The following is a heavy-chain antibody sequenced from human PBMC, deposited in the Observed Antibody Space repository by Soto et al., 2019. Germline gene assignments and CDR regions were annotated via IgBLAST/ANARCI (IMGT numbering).Heavy chain of an antibody. CDR2: IYHSGST. J-gene: IGHJ6*02. CDR1: GGSISSSNW. CDR3: ARERAFGESSPGYYYYGMDV. D-gene: IGHD3-10*01. Sequence: QVQLQESGPGLVKPSGTLSLTCAVSGGSISSSNWWSWVRQPPGKGLEWIGEIYHSGSTNYNPSLKSRVTISVDKSKNQVSRKLSAVTAADTAVYYCARERAFGESSPGYYYYGMDVWGQGTTVTVSS. V-gene: IGHV4-4*02.